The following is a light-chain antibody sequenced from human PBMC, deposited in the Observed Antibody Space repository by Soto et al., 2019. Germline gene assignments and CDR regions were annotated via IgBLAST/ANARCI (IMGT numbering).Light chain of an antibody. V-gene: IGKV3-15*01. Sequence: EIVMTQSPGTLSVSPGERATLSCRASQNVISNLAWYQQRPGQAPRLLIYSASTRATGIPARFSGSGSGTEFTLNISSLQSGDDAVYYCQQYYEWPRGTFGQGTKVEIK. CDR1: QNVISN. CDR2: SAS. J-gene: IGKJ1*01. CDR3: QQYYEWPRGT.